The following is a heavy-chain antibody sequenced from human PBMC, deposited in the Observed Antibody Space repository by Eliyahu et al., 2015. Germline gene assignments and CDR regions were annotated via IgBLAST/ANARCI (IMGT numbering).Heavy chain of an antibody. CDR2: IYYSGST. V-gene: IGHV4-39*01. CDR1: XXSISSTSXY. D-gene: IGHD3-9*01. CDR3: ARQHYDILTGTNWFDP. J-gene: IGHJ5*02. Sequence: QLQLQESGPGLVKPSETLSLTCSXSXXSISSTSXYWGXXRQPPGKGLXWVGIIYYSGSTYYNPSLKSRVTISVDTSKSQFSLKLNSVTAADTAVYYCARQHYDILTGTNWFDPWGQGTLVTVSS.